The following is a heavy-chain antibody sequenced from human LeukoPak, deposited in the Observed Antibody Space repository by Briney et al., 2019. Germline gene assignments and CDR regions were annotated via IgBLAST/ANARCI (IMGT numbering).Heavy chain of an antibody. J-gene: IGHJ4*02. CDR3: ARDSQYYYDSSGYLGDY. CDR2: INPNSGGT. V-gene: IGHV1-2*06. D-gene: IGHD3-22*01. CDR1: GYTFTGYY. Sequence: GASVKVSCKASGYTFTGYYMHWVRQAPGQGLEWMGRINPNSGGTNYAQKFQGRVTMTRDTSISTAYMELSRLRSDDTAVYYCARDSQYYYDSSGYLGDYWGQGTLVTVSS.